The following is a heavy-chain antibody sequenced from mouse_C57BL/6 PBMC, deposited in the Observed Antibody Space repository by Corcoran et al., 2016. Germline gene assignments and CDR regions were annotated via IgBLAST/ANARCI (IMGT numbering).Heavy chain of an antibody. Sequence: QVTLNESDPGILRSSQTLSLKGSCSGFSLSNSGMVVSWFRKTSGRGLEWLAHIYWDDDKHYNPCLKSRLTISKDTSRNQVFLKITSVDTADTATYYCSRSRWYYDCDGAMDYWGQGTPVTVSA. J-gene: IGHJ4*01. CDR2: IYWDDDK. D-gene: IGHD2-4*01. V-gene: IGHV8-12*01. CDR1: GFSLSNSGMV. CDR3: SRSRWYYDCDGAMDY.